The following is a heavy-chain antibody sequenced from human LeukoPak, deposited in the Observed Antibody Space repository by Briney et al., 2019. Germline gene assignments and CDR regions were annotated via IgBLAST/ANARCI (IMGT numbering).Heavy chain of an antibody. D-gene: IGHD5-18*01. V-gene: IGHV3-43*02. CDR1: GFTFDDYA. CDR3: AKERYSYGFPPLDY. J-gene: IGHJ4*02. Sequence: GGSLRLSCAASGFTFDDYAMHWVRQAPGKGLEWVSLISGDGGSTYYADSVKGRFTISRDNSKNSLYLQMNSLRTEDTVLYYCAKERYSYGFPPLDYWGQGTLVTVSS. CDR2: ISGDGGST.